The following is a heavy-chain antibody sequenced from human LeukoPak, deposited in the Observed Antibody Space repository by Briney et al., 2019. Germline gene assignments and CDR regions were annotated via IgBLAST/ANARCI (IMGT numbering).Heavy chain of an antibody. CDR3: TRYNNDHFDY. V-gene: IGHV3-33*01. CDR2: IAYDGSRA. CDR1: GFTFGGYG. Sequence: PGRSLRLSCAGSGFTFGGYGMHWFRQTQGKGLEWVAVIAYDGSRAFYADSVKGRFTISRDNSKNTMSVQMDDLRAEDTAVYYCTRYNNDHFDYWGQGTLVTVSS. J-gene: IGHJ4*02. D-gene: IGHD1-14*01.